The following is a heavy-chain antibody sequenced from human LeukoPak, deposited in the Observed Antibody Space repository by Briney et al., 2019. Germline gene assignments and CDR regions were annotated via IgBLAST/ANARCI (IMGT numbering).Heavy chain of an antibody. CDR1: GFSFSTHN. CDR2: ITSDGENT. CDR3: VKGRYGTGWDF. J-gene: IGHJ4*02. V-gene: IGHV3-64D*06. D-gene: IGHD3-10*01. Sequence: GGSLRLSCTASGFSFSTHNMHWVRQAPGKGLEFVSGITSDGENTDYLDFVKGRFTITRDNSKNTLYLHMTSLRPEDTAVYFCVKGRYGTGWDFWGPGTLVIVSS.